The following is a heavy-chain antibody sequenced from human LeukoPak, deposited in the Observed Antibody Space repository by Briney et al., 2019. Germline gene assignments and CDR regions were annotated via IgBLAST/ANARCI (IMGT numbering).Heavy chain of an antibody. CDR2: IRTSAKGANYA. Sequence: GGSLRLSCATSGFSFTDYPMNWVRQAPGKGLEWVSNIRTSAKGANYAYYADSVKGRVTISRDDAKNTLYLHMNSLRDDDTAVYYCASDQRYAFDYWGQGILVTVSS. CDR3: ASDQRYAFDY. J-gene: IGHJ4*02. V-gene: IGHV3-48*02. D-gene: IGHD3-9*01. CDR1: GFSFTDYP.